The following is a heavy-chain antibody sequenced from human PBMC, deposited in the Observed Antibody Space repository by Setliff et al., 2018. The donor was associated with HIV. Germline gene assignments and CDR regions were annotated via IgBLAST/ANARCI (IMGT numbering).Heavy chain of an antibody. D-gene: IGHD5-12*01. V-gene: IGHV1-69*10. J-gene: IGHJ4*02. CDR1: GGTFSSYA. CDR3: ARERGRDGYNYY. Sequence: GASVKVSCKASGGTFSSYAISWVRQAPGQGLEWMGGIIPILGIANYAQKFQGRVTITADKSTSTAYMELSSLRSEDTAVYYCARERGRDGYNYYWGQGTLVTVSS. CDR2: IIPILGIA.